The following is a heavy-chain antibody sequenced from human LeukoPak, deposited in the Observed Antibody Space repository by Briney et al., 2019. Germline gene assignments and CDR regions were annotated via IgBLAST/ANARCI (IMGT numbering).Heavy chain of an antibody. V-gene: IGHV3-74*01. Sequence: GGSLRLSCAASGFTFSDSWMHWVRQVPGKGPEWLSRTSKDGSDTVYAASAKGRVTASRDNAKNTVYLELTNLRPDGTAVYYCARGGYSGSYYRFSWGRGTLVTVAS. D-gene: IGHD5-12*01. J-gene: IGHJ4*02. CDR3: ARGGYSGSYYRFS. CDR2: TSKDGSDT. CDR1: GFTFSDSW.